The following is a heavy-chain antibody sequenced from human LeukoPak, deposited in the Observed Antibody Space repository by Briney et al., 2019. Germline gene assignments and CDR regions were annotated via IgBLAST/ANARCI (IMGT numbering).Heavy chain of an antibody. J-gene: IGHJ4*02. D-gene: IGHD4-23*01. Sequence: SETLSLTCTVSGGSISSYYWSWLRQPPGKGLEWIGEINHSGSTNYNPSLKSRVTISVDTSKNQFSLKLSSVTAADTAVYYCARGSDYGGNRYDYWGQGTLVTVSS. V-gene: IGHV4-34*01. CDR2: INHSGST. CDR1: GGSISSYY. CDR3: ARGSDYGGNRYDY.